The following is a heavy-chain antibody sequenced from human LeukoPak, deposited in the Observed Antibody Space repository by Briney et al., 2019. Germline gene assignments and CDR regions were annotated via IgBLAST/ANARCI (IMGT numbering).Heavy chain of an antibody. Sequence: PGGSLRLSCAASGFTFSSYGMHWVRQAPGKGLEWVAFIRYDGSNKYYADSVKGRFTISRDNSKNTLYLQMNSLRAEDTAVYYCAKDGPTSRFDAFDIWGQGTMVTVSS. J-gene: IGHJ3*02. V-gene: IGHV3-30*02. CDR2: IRYDGSNK. CDR3: AKDGPTSRFDAFDI. CDR1: GFTFSSYG.